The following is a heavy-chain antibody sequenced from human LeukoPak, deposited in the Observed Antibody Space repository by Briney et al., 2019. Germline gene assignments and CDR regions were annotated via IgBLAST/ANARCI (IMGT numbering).Heavy chain of an antibody. CDR2: ISAYNGNT. V-gene: IGHV1-18*01. CDR3: ARARASAYAPGDNYFYH. J-gene: IGHJ4*02. D-gene: IGHD2-2*01. CDR1: GYTFTSYS. Sequence: ASVTVSCKASGYTFTSYSISWVRQAPGQGLEWMGWISAYNGNTNYAQKLQGRVTMTTDTSKSTAYMELRSLRSDDTAVYYCARARASAYAPGDNYFYHWGQGTLVTVSS.